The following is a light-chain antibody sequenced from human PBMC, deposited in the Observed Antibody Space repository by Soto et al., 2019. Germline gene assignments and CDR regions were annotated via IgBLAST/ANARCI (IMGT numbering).Light chain of an antibody. CDR1: QSISSSY. CDR3: QQYGSSV. CDR2: GAS. Sequence: EIVLTQSPGTLSLSPGERATLPCRASQSISSSYLAWYQQKPGQAPRLLIYGASSRATGIPDRFRGSGSGTAFTITISRLEREDFAVYYCQQYGSSVFGGGTTVEIK. V-gene: IGKV3-20*01. J-gene: IGKJ4*01.